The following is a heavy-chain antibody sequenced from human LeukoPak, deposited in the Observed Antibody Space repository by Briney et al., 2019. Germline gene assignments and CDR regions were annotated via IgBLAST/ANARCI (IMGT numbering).Heavy chain of an antibody. D-gene: IGHD3-22*01. V-gene: IGHV3-21*01. J-gene: IGHJ4*02. CDR2: ISSSSSYI. Sequence: PGGSLTLSCAASGFTFSTYSMNWVRQAPGKGLEWVSSISSSSSYIYYADSVKGRSTISRDNAKNSLYLQMNSLRDGDTAVYYCARGHVSGSAFDYWGQGTLVTVSS. CDR3: ARGHVSGSAFDY. CDR1: GFTFSTYS.